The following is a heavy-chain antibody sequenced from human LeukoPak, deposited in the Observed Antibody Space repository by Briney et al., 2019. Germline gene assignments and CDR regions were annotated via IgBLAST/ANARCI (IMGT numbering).Heavy chain of an antibody. J-gene: IGHJ4*02. V-gene: IGHV1-18*01. CDR2: ISAYNGNT. Sequence: PGASVKVSCKASGYTFTSYGISWVRQAPGQGLEWMGWISAYNGNTNYAQKLQGRVTMTTDTSTSTAYMELRSLRSDDTAVYYCARGLWRGYSYGPPDYWGQGTLVTVSS. D-gene: IGHD5-18*01. CDR1: GYTFTSYG. CDR3: ARGLWRGYSYGPPDY.